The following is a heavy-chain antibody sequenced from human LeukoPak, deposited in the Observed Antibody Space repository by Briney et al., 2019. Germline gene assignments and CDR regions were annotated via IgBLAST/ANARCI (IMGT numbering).Heavy chain of an antibody. V-gene: IGHV1-8*02. D-gene: IGHD2-2*01. CDR3: ARSVPLPYYYYGMDV. CDR2: INPNSGNT. Sequence: ASVKVSCKASGYTFTGYYMHWVRQAPGQGLEWMGWINPNSGNTGYAQKFQGRVTMTRNTSISTAYMELSSLRSEDTAVYYCARSVPLPYYYYGMDVWGQGTTVTVSS. J-gene: IGHJ6*02. CDR1: GYTFTGYY.